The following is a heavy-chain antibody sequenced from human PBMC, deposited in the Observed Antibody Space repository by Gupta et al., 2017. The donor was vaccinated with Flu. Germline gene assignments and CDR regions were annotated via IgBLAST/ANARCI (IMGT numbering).Heavy chain of an antibody. CDR1: GFIFGSYG. CDR2: ISDDGTNT. J-gene: IGHJ6*02. D-gene: IGHD3-3*01. V-gene: IGHV3-30*18. CDR3: ANPTDSGRFVEWLHRYYGMDV. Sequence: VQLVESGGGVVQPGRSLRLSCAASGFIFGSYGMPWVRQAPGKGLEWVAFISDDGTNTYDADSVKGRFTISRDSSKNTLFLEMTSLRTEDTAVYYCANPTDSGRFVEWLHRYYGMDVWGQGTTVTVSS.